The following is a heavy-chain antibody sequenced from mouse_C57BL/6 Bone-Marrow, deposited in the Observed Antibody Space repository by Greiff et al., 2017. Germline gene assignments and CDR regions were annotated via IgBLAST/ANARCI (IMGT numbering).Heavy chain of an antibody. V-gene: IGHV1-15*01. J-gene: IGHJ2*01. D-gene: IGHD1-1*01. CDR2: IDPETGGT. Sequence: QVQLQQSGAELVRPGASVTLSCKASGYTFTDYEMHWVKQTPVHGLEWIGAIDPETGGTAYNQKFKGKAILTADKSSSTAYMELRSLTSEDSAVYDWTRNGSWYYFDYWGQGTTLTVSS. CDR1: GYTFTDYE. CDR3: TRNGSWYYFDY.